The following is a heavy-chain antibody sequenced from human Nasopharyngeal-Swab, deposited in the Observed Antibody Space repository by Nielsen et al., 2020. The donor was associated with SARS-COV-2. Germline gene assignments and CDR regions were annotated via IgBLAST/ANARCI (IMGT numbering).Heavy chain of an antibody. CDR1: GFTFSTYY. Sequence: GSLRLSCEAFGFTFSTYYMYWVRQAPGKGLEWVAVIWFDGSEKYYADSVKGRFTISRDNSNNTLYLHMSSLRADDTAVYYCARHFLSHLNPAFDYWGQGLLVTVSS. CDR3: ARHFLSHLNPAFDY. J-gene: IGHJ4*02. V-gene: IGHV3-33*07. D-gene: IGHD2/OR15-2a*01. CDR2: IWFDGSEK.